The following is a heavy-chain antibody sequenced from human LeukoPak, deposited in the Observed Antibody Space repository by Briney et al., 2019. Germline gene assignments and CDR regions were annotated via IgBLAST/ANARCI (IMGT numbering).Heavy chain of an antibody. V-gene: IGHV1-2*02. CDR2: INPNSGGT. CDR1: GYTFTGYY. Sequence: AASVKVSCKASGYTFTGYYMHWVRQAPGQGLEWMGWINPNSGGTNYAQKFQGRVTMTRDTSISTAYMELSRLRSDDTAVYYCARFGHYGSGSYLYYYGMDVWGQGTTVTVSS. J-gene: IGHJ6*02. CDR3: ARFGHYGSGSYLYYYGMDV. D-gene: IGHD3-10*01.